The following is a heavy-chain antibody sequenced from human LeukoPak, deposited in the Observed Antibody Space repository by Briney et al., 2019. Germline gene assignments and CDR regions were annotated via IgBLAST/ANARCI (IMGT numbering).Heavy chain of an antibody. CDR3: ARRNDYYESSGYSQLFDY. J-gene: IGHJ4*02. D-gene: IGHD3-22*01. CDR2: IYPGDSDT. CDR1: GYSFTSYW. V-gene: IGHV5-51*01. Sequence: GESLKISCKGSGYSFTSYWIGWVRQMPGKGLEWMGIIYPGDSDTRYSPSFQGQVTISADKSISTAYLQWSSLKASDTAMYYCARRNDYYESSGYSQLFDYWGQGTLVTVSP.